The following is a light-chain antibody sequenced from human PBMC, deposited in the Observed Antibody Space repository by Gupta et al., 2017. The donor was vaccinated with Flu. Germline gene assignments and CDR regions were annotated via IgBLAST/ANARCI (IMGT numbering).Light chain of an antibody. V-gene: IGKV3-20*01. CDR2: GAS. J-gene: IGKJ2*01. CDR3: QQYGSSLPYN. CDR1: QSVSSSS. Sequence: EIVLTQSPGTLSLSPGERATLSCRASQSVSSSSLAWYQQKPGQAPRLLIYGASSRATGIPDRFSGSGSGTDFTLTISRREPEDFAVYYCQQYGSSLPYNFGQGTKLEIK.